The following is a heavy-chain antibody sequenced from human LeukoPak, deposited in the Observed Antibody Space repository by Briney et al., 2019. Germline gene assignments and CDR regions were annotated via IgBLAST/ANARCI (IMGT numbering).Heavy chain of an antibody. Sequence: TSETLSLTCTVSGVPIRSYYWSWIRQPPGKGLEWIGYIYYSGNTNYNPSLKSRFTISVDTSKNQFSLKLSSVTAADTAVYYCARERGTLAVAGDAVDIWGQGTMVTVSS. V-gene: IGHV4-59*01. CDR3: ARERGTLAVAGDAVDI. CDR2: IYYSGNT. CDR1: GVPIRSYY. D-gene: IGHD6-19*01. J-gene: IGHJ3*02.